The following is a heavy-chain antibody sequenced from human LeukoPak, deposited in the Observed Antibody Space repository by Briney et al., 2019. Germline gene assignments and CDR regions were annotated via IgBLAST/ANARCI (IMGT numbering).Heavy chain of an antibody. CDR3: ARTLIEYSVSSCYFDC. CDR1: GFTFSNYA. D-gene: IGHD6-6*01. V-gene: IGHV3-23*01. Sequence: PGGSLRLSCAASGFTFSNYAMSWVRQAPGKGLEWVSVISGSGGITYYEDSVKGRFTISRDNSKNTLYLQMNSLRAEDTAVYYCARTLIEYSVSSCYFDCWGRGTLVTVSS. J-gene: IGHJ4*02. CDR2: ISGSGGIT.